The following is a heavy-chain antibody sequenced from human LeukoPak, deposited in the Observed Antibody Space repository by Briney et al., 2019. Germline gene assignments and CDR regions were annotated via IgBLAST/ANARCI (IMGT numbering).Heavy chain of an antibody. CDR3: ATRNYGDSYGAFDI. CDR2: ISSSGSTI. V-gene: IGHV3-11*04. Sequence: GXSLRLSCAASGFTFSDYYMSWIRQAPGKGLEWVSYISSSGSTIYYADSVKGRFTISRDNAKNSLYLQMNSLRAEDTAVYYCATRNYGDSYGAFDIWGQGTMVTVSS. D-gene: IGHD4-17*01. J-gene: IGHJ3*02. CDR1: GFTFSDYY.